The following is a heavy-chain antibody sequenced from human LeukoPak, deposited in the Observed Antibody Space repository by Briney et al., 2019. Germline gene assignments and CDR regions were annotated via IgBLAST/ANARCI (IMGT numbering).Heavy chain of an antibody. J-gene: IGHJ4*02. V-gene: IGHV4-4*07. CDR3: ARGGYSSFLPEYYFDY. Sequence: SETLSLTCTVSGGSISSYYWSWIRQPAGKGLEWIGRIYTSGSTNYNPSLKSRVTMSVDTSKNQFSLKLSSVTAADTAVYYCARGGYSSFLPEYYFDYWGQGTLVTVSS. CDR1: GGSISSYY. D-gene: IGHD5-18*01. CDR2: IYTSGST.